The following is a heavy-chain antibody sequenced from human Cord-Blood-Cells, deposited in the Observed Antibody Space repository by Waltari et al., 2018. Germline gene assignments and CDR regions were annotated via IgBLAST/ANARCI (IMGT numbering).Heavy chain of an antibody. D-gene: IGHD5-12*01. J-gene: IGHJ4*02. CDR3: ARQTSSGYEDY. CDR2: MCYSGST. V-gene: IGHV4-39*01. Sequence: QLQLQESGPGLVKPSETLSLTCTVSGGSISSSSYYWGWIRQPPEKGLERIGSMCYSGSTSYNPSLKRRVTISVDTSKNQFSLKLSSVTAADTAVYYCARQTSSGYEDYWGQGTLVTVSS. CDR1: GGSISSSSYY.